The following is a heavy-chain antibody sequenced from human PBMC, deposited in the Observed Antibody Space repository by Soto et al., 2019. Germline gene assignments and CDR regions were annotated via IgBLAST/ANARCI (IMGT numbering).Heavy chain of an antibody. J-gene: IGHJ4*02. V-gene: IGHV1-3*01. Sequence: ASVKVTCKASGYTFTGSYMRWVRQAPGQRLEWMGWINAGNGNTKYSQKFQGRVTITRDTSASTAYMELSSLRSEDTAVYYCARVSGYYLPDYWGQGTLVTVSS. CDR2: INAGNGNT. CDR3: ARVSGYYLPDY. D-gene: IGHD5-12*01. CDR1: GYTFTGSY.